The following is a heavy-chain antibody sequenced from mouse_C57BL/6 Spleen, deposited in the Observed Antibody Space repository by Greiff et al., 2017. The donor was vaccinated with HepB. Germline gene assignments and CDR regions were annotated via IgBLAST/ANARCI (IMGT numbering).Heavy chain of an antibody. D-gene: IGHD2-5*01. Sequence: EVKLVESGGGLVKPGGSLKLSCAASGFTFSSYAMSWVRQTPEKRLEWVATISDGGSYTYYPDNVKGRFTISRDNAKNNLYLQMSHLKSEDTAMYYCARYSNVFDYWGQGTTLTVSS. V-gene: IGHV5-4*03. CDR1: GFTFSSYA. J-gene: IGHJ2*01. CDR2: ISDGGSYT. CDR3: ARYSNVFDY.